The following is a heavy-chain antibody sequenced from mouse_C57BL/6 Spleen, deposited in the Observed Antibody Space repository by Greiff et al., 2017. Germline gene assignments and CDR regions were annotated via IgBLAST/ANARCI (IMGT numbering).Heavy chain of an antibody. J-gene: IGHJ4*01. V-gene: IGHV1-54*01. CDR2: INPGSGGT. D-gene: IGHD2-4*01. CDR1: GYAFTNYL. Sequence: VKLMESGAELVRPGTSVKVSCKASGYAFTNYLIEWVKQRPGQGLEWIGVINPGSGGTNYNEKFKGKATLTADKSSSTAYMQLSSLTSEDSAVYFCARVDYDGSMDYWGQGTSVTVSS. CDR3: ARVDYDGSMDY.